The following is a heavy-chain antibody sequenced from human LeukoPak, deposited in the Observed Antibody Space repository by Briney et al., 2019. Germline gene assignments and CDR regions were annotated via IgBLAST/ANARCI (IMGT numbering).Heavy chain of an antibody. CDR3: ARSRRLGLGAYGMDV. CDR2: MNPNSGNT. J-gene: IGHJ6*02. V-gene: IGHV1-8*01. CDR1: GYTFTSYD. Sequence: GASVKVSCKASGYTFTSYDINWVRQAPGQGLEWMGWMNPNSGNTGYAQKFQGRVTMTRNTSISTAYMELSSLRSEDTAVYYCARSRRLGLGAYGMDVWGQGTTVTVSS. D-gene: IGHD3-16*01.